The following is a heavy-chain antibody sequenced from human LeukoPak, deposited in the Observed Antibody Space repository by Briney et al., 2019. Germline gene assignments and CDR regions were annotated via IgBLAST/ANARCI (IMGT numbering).Heavy chain of an antibody. Sequence: PGGSLRLSCAASGFTFSSYAMSWVRQAPGKGLEWVAVISYDGSNKYYADSVMGRFTISRDNSKNTLYLQMNSLRAEDTAVHYCARDRAHYGSGTLFDYWGQGTLVTVSS. J-gene: IGHJ4*02. V-gene: IGHV3-30-3*01. CDR3: ARDRAHYGSGTLFDY. CDR1: GFTFSSYA. CDR2: ISYDGSNK. D-gene: IGHD3-10*01.